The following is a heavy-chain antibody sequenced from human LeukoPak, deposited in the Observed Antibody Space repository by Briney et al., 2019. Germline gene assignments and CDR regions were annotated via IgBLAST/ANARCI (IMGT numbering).Heavy chain of an antibody. CDR2: ISSSSSYI. D-gene: IGHD1-1*01. CDR1: GFTYSSYS. Sequence: GGSLRLSCAASGFTYSSYSMNWVRQAPGKGLEWVSSISSSSSYIYYADSVKGRFTISRDNAKNSLYLQMNSLRAEDTAAYYCARDRTTGTTDAFDIWGQGTMVTVSS. J-gene: IGHJ3*02. CDR3: ARDRTTGTTDAFDI. V-gene: IGHV3-21*01.